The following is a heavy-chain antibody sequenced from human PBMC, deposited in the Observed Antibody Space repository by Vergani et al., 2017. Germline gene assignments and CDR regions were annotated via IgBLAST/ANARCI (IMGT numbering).Heavy chain of an antibody. Sequence: EVQLVESGGGVVQPGGSLRLYCAASGFPFDDCAIHWVRQAPGKGLEWVTLFRGDGCSTYYAYSVKGRFPISRDNSKNSLYLQMNSLRTEDTALYYCACVAVAGTVDYWGQGTLVTVSS. CDR1: GFPFDDCA. CDR3: ACVAVAGTVDY. D-gene: IGHD6-19*01. J-gene: IGHJ4*02. CDR2: FRGDGCST. V-gene: IGHV3-43*02.